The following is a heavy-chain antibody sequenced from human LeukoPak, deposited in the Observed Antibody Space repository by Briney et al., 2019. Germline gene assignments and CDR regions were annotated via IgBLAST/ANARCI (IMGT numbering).Heavy chain of an antibody. D-gene: IGHD1-26*01. CDR1: GFTLSTSW. Sequence: PGGSLRLSCTASGFTLSTSWMSWVRQAPGRGLEWVASINQDGSLKHYVDSVKGRFTISRDNAKNSLYLQMNSLRAEDTAVYYCARDPHSGSYPFDYWGQGTLVTVSS. V-gene: IGHV3-7*01. CDR2: INQDGSLK. CDR3: ARDPHSGSYPFDY. J-gene: IGHJ4*02.